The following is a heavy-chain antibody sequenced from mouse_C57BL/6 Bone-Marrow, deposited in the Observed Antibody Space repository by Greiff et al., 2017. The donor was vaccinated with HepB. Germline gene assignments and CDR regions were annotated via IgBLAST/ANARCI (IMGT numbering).Heavy chain of an antibody. V-gene: IGHV1-61*01. D-gene: IGHD1-1*01. CDR3: AREGFYYGSSPYYFDY. J-gene: IGHJ2*02. CDR1: GYTCTSYW. Sequence: QVQLQQPGAELVRPGSSVKLSCKASGYTCTSYWMDWVKQRPGQGLEWIGNIYPSDSETHYNQKFKDKATLTVDKSSSTAYMQLSSLTSEDSAVYSCAREGFYYGSSPYYFDYWSQGTSLTVSS. CDR2: IYPSDSET.